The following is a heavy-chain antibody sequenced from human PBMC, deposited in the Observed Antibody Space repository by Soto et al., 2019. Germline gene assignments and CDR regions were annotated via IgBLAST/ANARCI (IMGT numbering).Heavy chain of an antibody. CDR1: GGSISSSSYY. CDR2: IYYSGST. J-gene: IGHJ4*02. Sequence: PSETLSLTCTVSGGSISSSSYYWGWIRQPPGKGLEWIGSIYYSGSTYYNPSLKSRVTISVDTSKNQFSLKLSSVTAADTAVYYCARLPNTAMAPYFDYWGQGTLVTVSS. V-gene: IGHV4-39*01. CDR3: ARLPNTAMAPYFDY. D-gene: IGHD5-18*01.